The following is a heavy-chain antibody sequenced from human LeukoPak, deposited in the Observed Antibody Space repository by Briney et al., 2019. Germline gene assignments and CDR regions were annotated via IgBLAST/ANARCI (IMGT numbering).Heavy chain of an antibody. V-gene: IGHV4-61*08. Sequence: SETLSLTCTVSRVSVSSGDYYWTWIRQPSGKGLEWIGYISYSGSTNYNPSLKSRVTISIDTSKNQISLKLSSVTAADTAVYYCAAWQNRLFDYWGQGTLVTVSS. CDR1: RVSVSSGDYY. CDR2: ISYSGST. D-gene: IGHD2/OR15-2a*01. CDR3: AAWQNRLFDY. J-gene: IGHJ4*02.